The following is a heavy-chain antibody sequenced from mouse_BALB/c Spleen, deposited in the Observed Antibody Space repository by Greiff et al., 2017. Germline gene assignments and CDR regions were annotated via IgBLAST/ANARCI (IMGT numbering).Heavy chain of an antibody. D-gene: IGHD2-14*01. V-gene: IGHV5-9-4*01. CDR3: ARDRGGVRLYYAMDY. Sequence: EVKLMESGGGLVKPGGSLKLSCAASGFTFSSYAMSWVRQSPEKRLEWVAEISSGGSYTYYPDTVTGRFTISRDNAKNTLYLEMGSLRSEDTAMYYCARDRGGVRLYYAMDYWGQGTSVTVSS. J-gene: IGHJ4*01. CDR2: ISSGGSYT. CDR1: GFTFSSYA.